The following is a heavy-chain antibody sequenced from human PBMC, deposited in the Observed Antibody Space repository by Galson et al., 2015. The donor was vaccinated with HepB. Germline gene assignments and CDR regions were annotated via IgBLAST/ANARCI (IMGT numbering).Heavy chain of an antibody. CDR1: GFTFGSYA. J-gene: IGHJ1*01. CDR2: ISGSGANT. Sequence: SLRLSCAASGFTFGSYAMNWVRQAPGKGLEWVSSISGSGANTYYAKSVKGRFTISRDNTKNTLFLQMNSLSAEDTAIYYCAKSSAASGVPDYFHHWGQGTLVTVSS. CDR3: AKSSAASGVPDYFHH. D-gene: IGHD6-13*01. V-gene: IGHV3-23*01.